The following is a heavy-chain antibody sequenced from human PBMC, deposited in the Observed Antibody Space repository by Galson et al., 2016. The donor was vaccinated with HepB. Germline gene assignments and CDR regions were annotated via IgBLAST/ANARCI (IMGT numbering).Heavy chain of an antibody. CDR1: GFPLSTYW. D-gene: IGHD1-7*01. CDR2: IRQDGRET. CDR3: AKAPNPGTTLYPLDY. J-gene: IGHJ4*02. Sequence: SLRLSCAASGFPLSTYWMSWVRQAPGKGLEWVANIRQDGRETYYVDSVKGRFTISRDNSKNTLFLQMNSLRVEDTAVYYCAKAPNPGTTLYPLDYWGQGTLVTVSS. V-gene: IGHV3-7*02.